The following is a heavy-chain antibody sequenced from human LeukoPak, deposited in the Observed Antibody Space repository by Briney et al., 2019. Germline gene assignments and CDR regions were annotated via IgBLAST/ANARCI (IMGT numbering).Heavy chain of an antibody. J-gene: IGHJ6*02. CDR1: GGSLSSYY. CDR2: IYYSGST. Sequence: SETLSLTCTVSGGSLSSYYWSWIRQPPGKGLEWIGHIYYSGSTNYNPSLKSRVTISVDTSKNQFSLKLSSVTAADTAVYYCARDTPDSSSWYEYYYGMDVWGQGTTVTVSS. V-gene: IGHV4-59*01. CDR3: ARDTPDSSSWYEYYYGMDV. D-gene: IGHD6-13*01.